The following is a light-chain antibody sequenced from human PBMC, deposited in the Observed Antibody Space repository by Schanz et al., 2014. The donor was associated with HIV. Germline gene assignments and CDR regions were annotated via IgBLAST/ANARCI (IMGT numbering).Light chain of an antibody. V-gene: IGLV1-40*01. CDR3: QSYDSSLMGCGV. CDR1: SSNIGARYD. J-gene: IGLJ3*02. Sequence: QSVLTQPPSVSGAPGQRVTISCAGSSSNIGARYDVHWYQQLPTSAPKLLIYANSNRPSGVPDRVSGSKSGTSASLAITGLQAEDEGDYYCQSYDSSLMGCGVFGGGTKLTV. CDR2: ANS.